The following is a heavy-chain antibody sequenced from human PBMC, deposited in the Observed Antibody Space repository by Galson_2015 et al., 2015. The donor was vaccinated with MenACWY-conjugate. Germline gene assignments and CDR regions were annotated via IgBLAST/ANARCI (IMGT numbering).Heavy chain of an antibody. J-gene: IGHJ4*02. CDR2: IYPGDSDT. CDR1: GYSFTNYW. CDR3: ARPASGHSSSCDY. D-gene: IGHD6-13*01. V-gene: IGHV5-51*03. Sequence: QSGAEVKKPGESLTISCTGSGYSFTNYWIGWVRQMPGKGLERMGIIYPGDSDTRYSPSFQGQVTISADKSINTAYLQWSSLKPSDTAIYYCARPASGHSSSCDYWGQGTLVT.